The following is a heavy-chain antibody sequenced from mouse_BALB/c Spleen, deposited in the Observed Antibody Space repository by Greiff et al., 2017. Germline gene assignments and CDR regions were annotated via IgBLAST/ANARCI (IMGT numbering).Heavy chain of an antibody. Sequence: EVKLVESGGGLVQPGGSRKLSCAASGFTFSSFGMHWVRQAPEKGLEWVAYISSGSSTIYYADTVKGRFTISRDNPKNTLFLQMTSLRSEDTAMYYCARCYDVDYWGQGTTLTVSS. D-gene: IGHD2-12*01. J-gene: IGHJ2*01. CDR1: GFTFSSFG. CDR3: ARCYDVDY. CDR2: ISSGSSTI. V-gene: IGHV5-17*02.